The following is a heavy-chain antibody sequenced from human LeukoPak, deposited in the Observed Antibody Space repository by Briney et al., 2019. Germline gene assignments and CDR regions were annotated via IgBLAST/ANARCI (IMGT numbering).Heavy chain of an antibody. CDR1: VFSFSHDT. Sequence: QIGGLMRPSCAAAVFSFSHDTMCWGRAAPGEGVGWASAIRGSGGSTYSAASVKGRFIISRDNTKNTQYLQINRMREEDTAEYYCAKVQGELYFSSGWVVDGVDYWGQGTLVTVSS. D-gene: IGHD3-3*01. J-gene: IGHJ4*02. CDR2: IRGSGGST. CDR3: AKVQGELYFSSGWVVDGVDY. V-gene: IGHV3-23*01.